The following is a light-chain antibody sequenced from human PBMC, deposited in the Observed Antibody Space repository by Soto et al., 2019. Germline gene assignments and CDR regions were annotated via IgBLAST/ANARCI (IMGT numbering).Light chain of an antibody. J-gene: IGKJ3*01. CDR3: QHYGNEGT. Sequence: EIVLTQSPGTMSLSPGERDTLSCRASQSISSSHLAWYQQKPDQTPRLLIYGASNRATGIPDRFSGSGSGTDFTLTISRLEPEDFAVYYCQHYGNEGTFGPGTQVDLK. CDR1: QSISSSH. V-gene: IGKV3-20*01. CDR2: GAS.